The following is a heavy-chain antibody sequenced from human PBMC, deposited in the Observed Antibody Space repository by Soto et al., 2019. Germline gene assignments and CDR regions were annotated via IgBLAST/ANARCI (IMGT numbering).Heavy chain of an antibody. CDR2: ISGSGGSR. CDR3: AKCRRDSWGVVATTFVFDS. CDR1: GFTFSSYA. J-gene: IGHJ5*01. Sequence: EVQLLESGGGLVQPGRSLRLSCAASGFTFSSYAMSWVRQAPGKGLEWVSVISGSGGSRYYADSVKGRFTISRDNSKNSQYLQMHRMSAVDTEVKSCAKCRRDSWGVVATTFVFDSWGQGTLVTVSS. V-gene: IGHV3-23*01. D-gene: IGHD5-12*01.